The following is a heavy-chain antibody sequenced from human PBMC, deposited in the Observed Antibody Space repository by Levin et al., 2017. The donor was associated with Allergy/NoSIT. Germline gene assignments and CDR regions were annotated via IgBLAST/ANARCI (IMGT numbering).Heavy chain of an antibody. CDR2: ISSSGTTI. Sequence: GGSLRLSCAASGFTFSSYEMNWVRQAPGKGLEWVSYISSSGTTIYYAGSVRGRFTISRDNAKNSLYLQMNSLRAEDTAVYYCARGWNNAGGHFDYWGQGTLVTVSS. J-gene: IGHJ4*02. D-gene: IGHD1/OR15-1a*01. CDR3: ARGWNNAGGHFDY. V-gene: IGHV3-48*03. CDR1: GFTFSSYE.